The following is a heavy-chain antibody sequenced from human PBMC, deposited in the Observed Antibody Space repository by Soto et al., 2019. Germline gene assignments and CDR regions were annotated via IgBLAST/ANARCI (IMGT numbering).Heavy chain of an antibody. J-gene: IGHJ6*02. V-gene: IGHV5-51*01. CDR1: GYSFTSYW. CDR2: IYPGDSDT. D-gene: IGHD6-6*01. CDR3: ARSVRRTEYSSSTWYYGMDV. Sequence: GESLKISCKGSGYSFTSYWIGWVRQMPGKGLEWMGIIYPGDSDTRYSPSFQGQVTNSADKSISTAYLQWSSMKASDTAMYYCARSVRRTEYSSSTWYYGMDVWGQGTTVTVSS.